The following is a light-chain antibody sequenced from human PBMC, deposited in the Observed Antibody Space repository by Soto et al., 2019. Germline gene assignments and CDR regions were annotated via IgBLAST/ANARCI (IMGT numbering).Light chain of an antibody. CDR2: EAS. J-gene: IGKJ5*01. CDR3: QQYGSSPIT. CDR1: QSVGTY. Sequence: EIVLTRSPVTLSLSPGETATLSCRASQSVGTYLAWYQLKSGQAPRLLIYEASKRATGIPARFSGRGSGTDFTLTISSLEPEDFAVYFCQQYGSSPITFGQGTRLEIK. V-gene: IGKV3-11*01.